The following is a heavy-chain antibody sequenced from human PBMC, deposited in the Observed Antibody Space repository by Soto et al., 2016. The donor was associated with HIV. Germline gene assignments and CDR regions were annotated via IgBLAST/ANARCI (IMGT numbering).Heavy chain of an antibody. CDR3: ARDVLTITMVRGRGDAFDI. D-gene: IGHD3-10*01. CDR1: GFTFSSYA. CDR2: ISSNGGST. J-gene: IGHJ3*02. Sequence: EVQLVESGGGLVQPGGSLRLSCAASGFTFSSYAMHWVRQAPGKGLEYVSAISSNGGSTYYANSVKGRFTISRDNSKNTVYLQMGSLRAEDTAVYYCARDVLTITMVRGRGDAFDIVGTKGTMVTVSS. V-gene: IGHV3-64*01.